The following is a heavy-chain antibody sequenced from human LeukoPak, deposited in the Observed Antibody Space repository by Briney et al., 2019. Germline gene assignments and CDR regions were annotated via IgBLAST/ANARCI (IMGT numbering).Heavy chain of an antibody. CDR2: ISISSSTI. J-gene: IGHJ4*02. CDR3: ARLRASVTTPNDY. D-gene: IGHD5-18*01. Sequence: PGGSMRLSCAASGLSFSSDSMNWVRQAPGKGLEWISYISISSSTIYYAESVKGRFTISRDNAQNSLYLQMNSLRDEDTAVYYCARLRASVTTPNDYWGQGTLVTVSS. V-gene: IGHV3-48*02. CDR1: GLSFSSDS.